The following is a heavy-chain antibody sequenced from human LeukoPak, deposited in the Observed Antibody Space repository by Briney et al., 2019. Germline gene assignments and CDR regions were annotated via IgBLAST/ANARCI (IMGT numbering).Heavy chain of an antibody. CDR2: ISYDGSNK. CDR1: GFTFSSYG. J-gene: IGHJ4*02. D-gene: IGHD1-26*01. V-gene: IGHV3-30*18. Sequence: GGSLRLSCAASGFTFSSYGMHWVRQAPGKGLEGVAVISYDGSNKYYADSVKGRFTISRDNSKNTLYLQMNSLRAEDTAVYYCAKDGSGSPPYYFDSSGQGTLVTVSS. CDR3: AKDGSGSPPYYFDS.